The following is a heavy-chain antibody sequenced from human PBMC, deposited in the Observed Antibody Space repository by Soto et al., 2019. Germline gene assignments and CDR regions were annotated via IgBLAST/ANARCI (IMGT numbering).Heavy chain of an antibody. V-gene: IGHV4-59*01. J-gene: IGHJ4*02. D-gene: IGHD5-12*01. CDR2: FYYSGST. CDR3: AKDPLYSGYEYYFDY. Sequence: SLTCTVSNGSISNYYWSWIRQPPGKGLEWIGFFYYSGSTRYNPSLKTRVTISLDTSVNQFSLNLTSATAADTAVYYCAKDPLYSGYEYYFDYWGQGTLVTVSS. CDR1: NGSISNYY.